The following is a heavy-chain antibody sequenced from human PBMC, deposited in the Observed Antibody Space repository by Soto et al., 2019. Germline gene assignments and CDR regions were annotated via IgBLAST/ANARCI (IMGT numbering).Heavy chain of an antibody. CDR3: ANLPGSGWYGGDYWYFDL. D-gene: IGHD6-19*01. CDR2: ISGSGGST. J-gene: IGHJ2*01. Sequence: GGSLRLSCAASGFTFSGYAMSWVRQAPGKGLEWVSAISGSGGSTYYADSVKGRFTISRDNSKNTLYLQMNSLRAEDTAVYYCANLPGSGWYGGDYWYFDLWGRGTLVTVSS. V-gene: IGHV3-23*01. CDR1: GFTFSGYA.